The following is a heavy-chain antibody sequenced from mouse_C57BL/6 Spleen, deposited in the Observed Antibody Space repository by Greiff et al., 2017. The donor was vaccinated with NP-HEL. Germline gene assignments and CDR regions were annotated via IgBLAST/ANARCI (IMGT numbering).Heavy chain of an antibody. Sequence: VQLQQPGAELVMPGASVKLSCKASGYTFTSYWMHWVKQRPGQGLAWIGEIDPSDSYTNYNQKFKGKSTLTVDKSSSTAYMQLSSLTSEDSAVYYCAKGAQASYYFDYWGQGTTLTVSS. J-gene: IGHJ2*01. CDR2: IDPSDSYT. CDR1: GYTFTSYW. D-gene: IGHD3-2*02. CDR3: AKGAQASYYFDY. V-gene: IGHV1-69*01.